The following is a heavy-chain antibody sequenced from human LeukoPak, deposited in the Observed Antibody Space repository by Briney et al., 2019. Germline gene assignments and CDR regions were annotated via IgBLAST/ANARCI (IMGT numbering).Heavy chain of an antibody. J-gene: IGHJ4*02. CDR1: GFTFSNFA. V-gene: IGHV3-23*01. D-gene: IGHD4-11*01. CDR2: IHYSDGRT. Sequence: GGSLRLSCAASGFTFSNFAMSWVRQAPGQGLEWVSSIHYSDGRTYYADSVKGRFTISRDNSKNTLFLQLNSLRAGDTAVYYCAKHPASYYSSFDCWGQGARVTAS. CDR3: AKHPASYYSSFDC.